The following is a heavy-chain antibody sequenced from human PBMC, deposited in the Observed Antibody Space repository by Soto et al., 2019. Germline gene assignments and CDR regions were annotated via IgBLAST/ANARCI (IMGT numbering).Heavy chain of an antibody. Sequence: SVKVSCEASGGTFSSYAMSWVRQAPGQGLEWMGGIIPIFGTANYAQKFQGRVTITADESTSTAYMELSSLRSEDTAVYYCASHMEGDYSPAFDYWGQGTLVTVSS. CDR2: IIPIFGTA. CDR1: GGTFSSYA. V-gene: IGHV1-69*13. CDR3: ASHMEGDYSPAFDY. D-gene: IGHD4-17*01. J-gene: IGHJ4*02.